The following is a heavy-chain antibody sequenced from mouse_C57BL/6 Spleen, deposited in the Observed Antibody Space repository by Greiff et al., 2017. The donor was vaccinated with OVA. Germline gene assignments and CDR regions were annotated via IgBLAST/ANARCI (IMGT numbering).Heavy chain of an antibody. J-gene: IGHJ2*01. CDR1: GYTFTSYG. V-gene: IGHV1-81*01. D-gene: IGHD4-1*01. Sequence: VQLQQSGAELARPGASVKLSCKASGYTFTSYGIRWVKQRTGQGLEWIGEIYPRSGNTYYNEKFKGKATLTADKSSSTAYMELSSLTSEDSAVYFGARWEGIDPGYYFDDWGQGTTLTVSS. CDR3: ARWEGIDPGYYFDD. CDR2: IYPRSGNT.